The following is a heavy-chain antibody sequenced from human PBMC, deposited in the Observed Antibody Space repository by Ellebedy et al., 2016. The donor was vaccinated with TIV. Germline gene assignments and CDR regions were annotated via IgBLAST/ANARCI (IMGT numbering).Heavy chain of an antibody. CDR3: AKGYCSSRCGMDV. V-gene: IGHV1-69*04. Sequence: AASVKVSCKASGGTFSSYAISWVRQAPGQGLEWMGRIIPILGIANYAQKLQGRVTITADKSTSTAYMELSSLRSEDTAVYYCAKGYCSSRCGMDVWGQGTTVTVSS. CDR1: GGTFSSYA. J-gene: IGHJ6*02. D-gene: IGHD2-2*01. CDR2: IIPILGIA.